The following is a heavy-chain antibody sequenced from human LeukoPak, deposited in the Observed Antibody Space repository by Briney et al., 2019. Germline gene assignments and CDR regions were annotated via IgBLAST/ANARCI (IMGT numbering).Heavy chain of an antibody. J-gene: IGHJ4*02. V-gene: IGHV3-49*04. CDR3: SRGDCTRTSCYKIDY. Sequence: SGGSLRLSCVASGFTFNAYSMNWARQAPGKGLEWVGFIRNKVYGGTIEYAASVQGRFIISRDDSRSIAYLQMNSLKTEDTAVYYCSRGDCTRTSCYKIDYWGQGTLVTFSS. CDR1: GFTFNAYS. D-gene: IGHD2-2*02. CDR2: IRNKVYGGTI.